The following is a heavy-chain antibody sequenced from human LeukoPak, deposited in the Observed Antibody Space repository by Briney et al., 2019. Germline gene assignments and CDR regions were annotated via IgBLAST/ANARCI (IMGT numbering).Heavy chain of an antibody. CDR1: GFTFSSYG. CDR3: ARYYDSSGYYYFDY. V-gene: IGHV3-48*01. J-gene: IGHJ4*02. Sequence: GGSLRLSCAASGFTFSSYGMNWVRQAPGKGLEWVSYISSSSSTIYYADSVKGRFTISRDNAKNSLYLQTNSLRAEDTAVYYCARYYDSSGYYYFDYWGQGTLVTVSS. D-gene: IGHD3-22*01. CDR2: ISSSSSTI.